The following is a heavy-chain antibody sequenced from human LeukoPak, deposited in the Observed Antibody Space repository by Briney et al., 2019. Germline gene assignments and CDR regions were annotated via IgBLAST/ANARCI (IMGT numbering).Heavy chain of an antibody. D-gene: IGHD6-13*01. CDR2: ISGSGGST. J-gene: IGHJ4*02. CDR3: ARGLAAAGPAY. CDR1: GFTFSSYA. Sequence: GGSLRLSCAASGFTFSSYAMSWVRQAPGKGLEWVSAISGSGGSTFYADSVKGRFTISRDNSKNTVYLQMNSLRAEDTAVYYCARGLAAAGPAYWGQGTLVTVSS. V-gene: IGHV3-23*01.